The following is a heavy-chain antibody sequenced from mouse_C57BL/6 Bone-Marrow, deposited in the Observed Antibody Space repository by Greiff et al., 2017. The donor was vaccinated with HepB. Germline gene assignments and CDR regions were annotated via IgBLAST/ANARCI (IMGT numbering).Heavy chain of an antibody. CDR1: GYSITSGYY. V-gene: IGHV3-6*01. J-gene: IGHJ2*01. CDR2: ISYDGSN. Sequence: EVQRVESGPGLVKPSQSLSLTCSVTGYSITSGYYWNWIRQFPGNKLEWMGYISYDGSNNYNPSLKNRISITRDTSKNQFFLKLNSVTTEDTATYYCAREEESWGQGTTLTVSS. CDR3: AREEES.